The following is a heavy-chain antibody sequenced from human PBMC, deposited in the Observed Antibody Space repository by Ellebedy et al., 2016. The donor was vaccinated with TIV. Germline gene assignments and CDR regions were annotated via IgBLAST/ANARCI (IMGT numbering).Heavy chain of an antibody. Sequence: GGSLRLXCAASGFTVNGNYMSWVRQAPGKGLEGVSIINTGGGTYYADSVKGRFTISRDNSKNTLYLQMNSLRVEDTARYYCVIEKGDFWGQGTVVTVSS. CDR3: VIEKGDF. CDR1: GFTVNGNY. V-gene: IGHV3-53*01. J-gene: IGHJ4*02. CDR2: INTGGGT.